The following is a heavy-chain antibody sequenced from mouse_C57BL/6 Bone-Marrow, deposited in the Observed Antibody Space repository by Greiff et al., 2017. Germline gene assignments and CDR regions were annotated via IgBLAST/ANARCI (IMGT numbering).Heavy chain of an antibody. CDR1: GYTFTSYG. Sequence: VQLQESGAELARPGASVKLSCKASGYTFTSYGISWVKQRTGQGLEWIGEIYPRSGNTYYNEKFKGKATLTADKSSSTAYMELRSLTSEDAAVYFCASFFLLPGAYWGQGTLVTVSA. J-gene: IGHJ3*01. CDR2: IYPRSGNT. D-gene: IGHD1-1*01. CDR3: ASFFLLPGAY. V-gene: IGHV1-81*01.